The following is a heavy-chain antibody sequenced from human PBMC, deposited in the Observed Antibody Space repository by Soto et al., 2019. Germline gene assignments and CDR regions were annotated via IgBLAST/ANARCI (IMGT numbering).Heavy chain of an antibody. CDR2: IFSNDEK. Sequence: SGPTLVNPTETLTLTCTVSGFSLSNARMGVNWIRQPPGKALEWLAHIFSNDEKSYSTSLKSRLTISKDTSKSQVVLTMTNMDPVDTATYHCARTSSSWYRGAEYFQHWGQGTLVTVSS. D-gene: IGHD6-13*01. CDR3: ARTSSSWYRGAEYFQH. V-gene: IGHV2-26*01. CDR1: GFSLSNARMG. J-gene: IGHJ1*01.